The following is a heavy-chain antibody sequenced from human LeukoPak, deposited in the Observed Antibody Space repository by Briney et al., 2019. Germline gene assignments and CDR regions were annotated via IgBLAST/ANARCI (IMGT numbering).Heavy chain of an antibody. CDR3: AREYCSSTSCYYYFDY. Sequence: GASVKVSCKASGYTFTSYGISWVRQAPGQGLEWMGWISTYNGNTNYGKNLQGRVTMTTDTSTSTVYMELSSLRSEDTAVYYCAREYCSSTSCYYYFDYWGQGTLVTVSS. D-gene: IGHD2-2*01. J-gene: IGHJ4*02. V-gene: IGHV1-18*01. CDR2: ISTYNGNT. CDR1: GYTFTSYG.